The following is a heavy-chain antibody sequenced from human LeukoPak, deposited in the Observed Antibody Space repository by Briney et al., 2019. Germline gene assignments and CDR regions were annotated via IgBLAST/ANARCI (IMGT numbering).Heavy chain of an antibody. J-gene: IGHJ4*02. CDR2: VFHTGIT. CDR1: GGSITGKNDY. Sequence: PSETLSLTCTVSGGSITGKNDYWGWIRQTPGKGLEWIGTVFHTGITHYNPSLKSRISISVDTSKNQFSLNLNSVTAADTALYYCARHGILTDHSVRFWGQGNLVTVSA. D-gene: IGHD3-9*01. V-gene: IGHV4-39*01. CDR3: ARHGILTDHSVRF.